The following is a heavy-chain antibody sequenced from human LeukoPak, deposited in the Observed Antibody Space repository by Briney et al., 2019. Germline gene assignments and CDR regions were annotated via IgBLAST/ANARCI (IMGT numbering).Heavy chain of an antibody. Sequence: GASVKVSCKASGYTFTGYYMHWVRQAPGQGLEWMGWINPNSGGTNYAQKFQGRVTMTRDTSISTAYMELSRLRSDDTAVYYCAIDLDSSGSYDGVHRWGQGTLVTVSS. J-gene: IGHJ4*02. CDR1: GYTFTGYY. D-gene: IGHD3-22*01. CDR2: INPNSGGT. V-gene: IGHV1-2*02. CDR3: AIDLDSSGSYDGVHR.